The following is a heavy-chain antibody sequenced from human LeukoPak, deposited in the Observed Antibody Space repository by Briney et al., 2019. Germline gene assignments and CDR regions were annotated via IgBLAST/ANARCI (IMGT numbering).Heavy chain of an antibody. CDR3: ARDLWPYCGGDCPSDY. D-gene: IGHD2-21*02. CDR2: INPNSGGT. V-gene: IGHV1-2*06. J-gene: IGHJ4*02. Sequence: ASVKVSCKASGYTFTGYYMHWVRQAPGQGLEWMGRINPNSGGTNYAQKLQGRVTMTTDTSTSTAYMELRSLRSDDTAVYYCARDLWPYCGGDCPSDYWGQGTLVTVSS. CDR1: GYTFTGYY.